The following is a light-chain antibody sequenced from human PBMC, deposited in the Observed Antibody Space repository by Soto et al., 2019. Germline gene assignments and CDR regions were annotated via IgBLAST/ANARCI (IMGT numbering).Light chain of an antibody. CDR1: QSVSSSY. Sequence: EIVLTQSPGTLSLSPGKRATLSCRASQSVSSSYLAWYQQKPGQAPRLLIYGASSRATGIPDRFSGSGSGTDFTLTISRLEPEDFAVNYCQQYGRSTLTFGGGTKVDSK. V-gene: IGKV3-20*01. CDR2: GAS. CDR3: QQYGRSTLT. J-gene: IGKJ4*01.